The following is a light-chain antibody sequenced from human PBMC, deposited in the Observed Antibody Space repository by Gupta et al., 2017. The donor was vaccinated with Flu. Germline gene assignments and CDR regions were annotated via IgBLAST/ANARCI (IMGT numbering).Light chain of an antibody. CDR3: TSYTGQSTV. Sequence: QSALAQPASVSGSPGQSITISCTGTSSDIGYYNFVSWYQQYPGKAPKLIIYEVSNRPSGVSNRFSGSKSGNTASLTISGLQAEDEADYYCTSYTGQSTVFGTGTKVSVL. CDR2: EVS. CDR1: SSDIGYYNF. J-gene: IGLJ1*01. V-gene: IGLV2-14*01.